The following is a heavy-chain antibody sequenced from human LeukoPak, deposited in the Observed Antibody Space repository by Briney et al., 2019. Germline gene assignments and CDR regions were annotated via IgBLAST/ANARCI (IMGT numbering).Heavy chain of an antibody. CDR1: GYTLTELS. CDR2: FDPEDGET. D-gene: IGHD2-2*01. Sequence: ASVKVSCKVSGYTLTELSMHWVRQAPGKGLEWMGGFDPEDGETIYAQKFQGGVTVTEDTSTDTAYMELSSLRSEDTAVYYCATRGYCSSTSCYYRYNWFDPWGQGTLVTVSS. V-gene: IGHV1-24*01. J-gene: IGHJ5*02. CDR3: ATRGYCSSTSCYYRYNWFDP.